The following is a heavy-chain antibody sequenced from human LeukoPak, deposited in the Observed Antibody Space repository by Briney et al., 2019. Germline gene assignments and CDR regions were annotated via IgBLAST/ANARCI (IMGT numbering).Heavy chain of an antibody. Sequence: ASVKVSCKASGYTFTGSYMHWVRQAPGQGLEYVGWINPNSGDTNHAQNFQGRVTLTRDTSINTVYMELSSLRSDDSAVHYCAGEDCSTGPCRQGFGYWGQGTLVTVSS. CDR3: AGEDCSTGPCRQGFGY. J-gene: IGHJ4*02. CDR2: INPNSGDT. V-gene: IGHV1-2*02. D-gene: IGHD2-8*02. CDR1: GYTFTGSY.